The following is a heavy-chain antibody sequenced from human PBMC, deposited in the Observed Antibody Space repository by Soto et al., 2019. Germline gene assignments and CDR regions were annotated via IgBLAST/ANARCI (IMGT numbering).Heavy chain of an antibody. CDR2: IYYSGST. V-gene: IGHV4-39*01. Sequence: PSETLSLTCTVSGGSISSSSYYWGWIRQPPGKGLEWIGSIYYSGSTYYNPSLKSRVTISVDTSKNQFSLKLSSVTAADTAVYYCARVHYDILTGSDPSWFDPWGQGTLVTSPQ. J-gene: IGHJ5*02. CDR1: GGSISSSSYY. D-gene: IGHD3-9*01. CDR3: ARVHYDILTGSDPSWFDP.